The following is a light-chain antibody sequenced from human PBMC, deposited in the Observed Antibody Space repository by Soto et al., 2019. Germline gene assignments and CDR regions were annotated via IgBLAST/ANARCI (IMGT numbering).Light chain of an antibody. CDR3: QQYHDLFPWT. Sequence: DIEMTQSPSSLSASVGDRVTVTCQASQDISNYLSGYQHKAGKAPKLLISDASNLQTGVPSRFSGSGYGTDFTFTNSSLQPEDIETYYCQQYHDLFPWTFGQGTKVEI. CDR1: QDISNY. V-gene: IGKV1-33*01. J-gene: IGKJ1*01. CDR2: DAS.